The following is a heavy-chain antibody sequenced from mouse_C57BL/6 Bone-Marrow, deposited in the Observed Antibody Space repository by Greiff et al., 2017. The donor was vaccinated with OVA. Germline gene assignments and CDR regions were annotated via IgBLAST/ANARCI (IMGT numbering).Heavy chain of an antibody. CDR2: IYPGSGST. J-gene: IGHJ3*02. CDR1: GYTFTSYW. CDR3: ARLRDYDK. V-gene: IGHV1-55*01. D-gene: IGHD2-4*01. Sequence: QVQLQQPGAELVKPGASVKMSCKASGYTFTSYWITWVKQRPGQGLEWIGDIYPGSGSTNYNEKFKSKATLTVATSSSTAYMQLSSLTSEDSAVYYCARLRDYDKWGQGTLVTVSA.